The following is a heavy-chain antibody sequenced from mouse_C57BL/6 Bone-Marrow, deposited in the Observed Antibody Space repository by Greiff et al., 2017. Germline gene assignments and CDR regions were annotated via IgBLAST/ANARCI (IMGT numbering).Heavy chain of an antibody. CDR2: ISDGGSYT. D-gene: IGHD2-2*01. CDR1: GFTFSSYA. V-gene: IGHV5-4*01. CDR3: ARLWLDWYFDV. Sequence: EVHLVESGGGLVKPGGSLKLSCAASGFTFSSYAMSWVSQTPEKRLEWVATISDGGSYTYYPDNVKGRFTISIDKAKNNLYLQMSHLKSEDTAMYYCARLWLDWYFDVWGTGTTGTGSS. J-gene: IGHJ1*03.